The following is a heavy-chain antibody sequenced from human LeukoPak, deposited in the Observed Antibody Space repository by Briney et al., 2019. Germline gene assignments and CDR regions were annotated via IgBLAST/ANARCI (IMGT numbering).Heavy chain of an antibody. V-gene: IGHV1-69*01. CDR2: IIPIFGTA. CDR3: ARVSRANDYYDSSGYYALEGYFDL. D-gene: IGHD3-22*01. CDR1: GGTFSSYA. J-gene: IGHJ2*01. Sequence: GASVKVSCKASGGTFSSYAISWVRQAPGQGLEWMGGIIPIFGTANYAQKFQGRVTVTADESTSTAYMELSSLRSEDTAVYYCARVSRANDYYDSSGYYALEGYFDLWGRGTLVTVSS.